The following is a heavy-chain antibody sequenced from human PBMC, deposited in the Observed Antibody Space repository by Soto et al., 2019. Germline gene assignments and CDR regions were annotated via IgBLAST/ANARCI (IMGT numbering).Heavy chain of an antibody. CDR1: GFTFSTYA. Sequence: GGSLRLSCAASGFTFSTYAMIWVRQAPRKGLEWVSAISGNGGTTDYAAPVKGRFTISRDDSKNTLYLQMNSLKTEDTAVYYCTTGVGIAAADIGNWFDPWGQGTLVTVSS. D-gene: IGHD6-13*01. CDR3: TTGVGIAAADIGNWFDP. V-gene: IGHV3-23*01. CDR2: ISGNGGTT. J-gene: IGHJ5*02.